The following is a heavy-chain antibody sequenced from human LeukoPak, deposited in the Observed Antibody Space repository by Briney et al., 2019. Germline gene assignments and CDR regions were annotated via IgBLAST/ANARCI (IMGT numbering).Heavy chain of an antibody. V-gene: IGHV3-23*01. Sequence: GGSLRLSCAASGFTFSRYAMRWVRQAPGRGLEWVSAISGSGGNTYYADSVKGRVTISRDNSKNTLYLQMNSLRAEDTAVYYCAKSGRVSSLRAFDSWGQGTMVTVSS. CDR1: GFTFSRYA. J-gene: IGHJ3*02. CDR2: ISGSGGNT. D-gene: IGHD2-21*02. CDR3: AKSGRVSSLRAFDS.